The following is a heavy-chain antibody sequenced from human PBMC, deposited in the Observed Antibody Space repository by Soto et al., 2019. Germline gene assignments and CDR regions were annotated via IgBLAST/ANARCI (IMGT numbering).Heavy chain of an antibody. CDR2: ISSSSSYI. V-gene: IGHV3-21*01. Sequence: GGSLRLSCAASGFTFSSYSMNWVRQAPGKGLEWVSSISSSSSYIYYADSVKGRFTISRDNAKNSLYLQMNSLRAEDTAVYYCASSYSNSPMVNFDYWGQGTLVTVSS. D-gene: IGHD4-4*01. CDR3: ASSYSNSPMVNFDY. J-gene: IGHJ4*02. CDR1: GFTFSSYS.